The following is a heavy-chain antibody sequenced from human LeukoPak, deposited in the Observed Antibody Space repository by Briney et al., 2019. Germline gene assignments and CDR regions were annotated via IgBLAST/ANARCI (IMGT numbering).Heavy chain of an antibody. Sequence: GGSLRLSCTASGFTFSAYAMHWVRQAPGKGLEWVSYISSSSSTIYYADSVKGRFTISRDNAKNSLYLQMNSLRAEDTAVYYCARGYPTVTTPKLFDYWGQGTLVTVSS. V-gene: IGHV3-48*01. J-gene: IGHJ4*02. D-gene: IGHD4-11*01. CDR1: GFTFSAYA. CDR2: ISSSSSTI. CDR3: ARGYPTVTTPKLFDY.